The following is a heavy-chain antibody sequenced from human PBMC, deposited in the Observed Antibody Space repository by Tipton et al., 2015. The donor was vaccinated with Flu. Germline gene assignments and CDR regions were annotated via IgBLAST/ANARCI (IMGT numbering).Heavy chain of an antibody. CDR3: ARAPTALISMDV. Sequence: QLVQSGAEVKKPVASVKVSCKASGYTFTSYGISWVRQAPGQGLEWMGWISAYNGSTNYAQKLQGRVTMTRNTSISTAYMELSSLRSEDTAVYYCARAPTALISMDVWGQGTTVTVSS. D-gene: IGHD4-17*01. CDR1: GYTFTSYG. V-gene: IGHV1-18*01. CDR2: ISAYNGST. J-gene: IGHJ6*02.